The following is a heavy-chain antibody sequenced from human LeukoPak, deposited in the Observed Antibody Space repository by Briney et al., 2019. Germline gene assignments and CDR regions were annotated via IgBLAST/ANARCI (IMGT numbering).Heavy chain of an antibody. V-gene: IGHV4-59*01. D-gene: IGHD6-19*01. CDR1: SGSLTGYY. CDR3: ARVGSGGAWFDF. Sequence: SETLSHTCTVSSGSLTGYYWSWIRQPPGKGLEWIAYVYATGTTNYNPSLKTRATISMDTSKNQLSLTLTSVTAADTAAYYCARVGSGGAWFDFWGQGTLVSVSS. J-gene: IGHJ4*02. CDR2: VYATGTT.